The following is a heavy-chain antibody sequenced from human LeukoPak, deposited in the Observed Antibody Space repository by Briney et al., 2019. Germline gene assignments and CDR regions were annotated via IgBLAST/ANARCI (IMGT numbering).Heavy chain of an antibody. CDR2: MNPNSGNR. J-gene: IGHJ5*02. CDR1: GYSFTSYD. V-gene: IGHV1-8*01. D-gene: IGHD4-17*01. Sequence: ASVNVACKASGYSFTSYDINWMGQAPGQGLEWMGWMNPNSGNRYYALKFQGRVTMTRNTSITTAYMELKSLTSEDTAVYYCARGGGQTYGHDWFDPWGQGTLVSVSS. CDR3: ARGGGQTYGHDWFDP.